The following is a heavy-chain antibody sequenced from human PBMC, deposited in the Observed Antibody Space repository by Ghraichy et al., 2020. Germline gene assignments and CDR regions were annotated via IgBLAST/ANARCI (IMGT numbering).Heavy chain of an antibody. Sequence: SETLSLTCTVSGGSISSYYWSWIRQPPGKGLEWIGYIYYSGSTNYNPSLKSRVTISVDTSKNQFSLKLSSVTAADTAVYYCAGITGAYYYYYMDVWGKGTTVTVSS. CDR3: AGITGAYYYYYMDV. CDR1: GGSISSYY. J-gene: IGHJ6*03. V-gene: IGHV4-59*08. D-gene: IGHD1-14*01. CDR2: IYYSGST.